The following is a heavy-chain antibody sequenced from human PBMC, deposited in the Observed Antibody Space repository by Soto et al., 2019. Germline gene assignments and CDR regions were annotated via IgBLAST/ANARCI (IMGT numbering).Heavy chain of an antibody. CDR2: INPNSGST. V-gene: IGHV1-2*04. CDR1: GYTFTDYF. CDR3: ARGAAYTGSFSTFDY. Sequence: GASRKGSSKAFGYTFTDYFIHWGRQAPGQRVEWLGWINPNSGSTHYAQKFQGWVTMARDTSISTAYMELSSLRSDDTAVYYCARGAAYTGSFSTFDYWGQGSVVTVSS. D-gene: IGHD1-26*01. J-gene: IGHJ4*02.